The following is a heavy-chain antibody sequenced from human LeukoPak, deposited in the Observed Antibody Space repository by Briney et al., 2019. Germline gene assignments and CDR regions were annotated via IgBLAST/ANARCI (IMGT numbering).Heavy chain of an antibody. CDR3: AKALWGKWELLGYYYGMDV. V-gene: IGHV3-30*18. J-gene: IGHJ6*02. D-gene: IGHD1-26*01. CDR2: ISYDGSNK. Sequence: PGRSLRLSCAASGFTFSSYGMHWVRQAPGKGLEWVAVISYDGSNKYYADSVKGRFTISRDNSKNTLYLQMNSLRAEDTAVYYCAKALWGKWELLGYYYGMDVWGQGTTVTVSS. CDR1: GFTFSSYG.